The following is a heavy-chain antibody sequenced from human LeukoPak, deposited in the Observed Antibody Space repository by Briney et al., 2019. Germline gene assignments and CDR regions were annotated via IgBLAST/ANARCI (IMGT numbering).Heavy chain of an antibody. J-gene: IGHJ3*02. V-gene: IGHV4-4*07. D-gene: IGHD4-17*01. CDR2: IYTSGST. CDR3: ARDHADYGDHDAFDI. Sequence: PSETLSLTCTISGGSISSYYWSWIRQPAGKGLEWIGRIYTSGSTNYNPSLKSRVTMSVDTSKNQFSLKLSSVTAADTAVYYRARDHADYGDHDAFDIWGQGTMVTVSS. CDR1: GGSISSYY.